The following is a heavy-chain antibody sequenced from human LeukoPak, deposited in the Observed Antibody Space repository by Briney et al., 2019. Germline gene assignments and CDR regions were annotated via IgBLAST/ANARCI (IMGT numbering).Heavy chain of an antibody. CDR3: ARVTSSWYDAGLDY. V-gene: IGHV4-59*02. D-gene: IGHD6-13*01. CDR1: GGSVSGYY. CDR2: VYYSGST. J-gene: IGHJ4*02. Sequence: SETLSLTCVVSGGSVSGYYWGWIRQPPGRGLEWIGYVYYSGSTNYNPSFKSRITISVDTSRNQFSLQLSSVTAADTAVYYCARVTSSWYDAGLDYWGQGTLVTVSS.